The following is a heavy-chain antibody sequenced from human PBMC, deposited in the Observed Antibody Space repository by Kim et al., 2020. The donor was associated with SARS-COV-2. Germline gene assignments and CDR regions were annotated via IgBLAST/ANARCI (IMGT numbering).Heavy chain of an antibody. CDR3: AKDFDWESGL. D-gene: IGHD3-9*01. V-gene: IGHV3-74*01. CDR1: GFALGTYC. Sequence: GGSLRLSCAASGFALGTYCIHWVRQTPGKGLLWVTRSCGDGPPVTYADSLEGRFTVSRDGAKNTVWLQLNSLRAEDTALYYCAKDFDWESGLWGQGTLVTVSS. J-gene: IGHJ4*02. CDR2: SCGDGPPV.